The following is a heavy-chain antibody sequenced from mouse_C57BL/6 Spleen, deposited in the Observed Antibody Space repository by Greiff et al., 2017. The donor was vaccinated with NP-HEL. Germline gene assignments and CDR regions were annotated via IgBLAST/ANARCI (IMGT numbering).Heavy chain of an antibody. CDR1: GFTFSSYA. CDR3: TRRGDYDTWFAY. V-gene: IGHV5S21*01. CDR2: ISSGGDYI. J-gene: IGHJ3*01. D-gene: IGHD2-4*01. Sequence: EVQLQQSGEGLVKPGGSLKLSCAASGFTFSSYAMSWVRQTPEKRLEWVAYISSGGDYIYYADTVKGRFTISRDNARNTLYLQMSSLKSEDTAMYYCTRRGDYDTWFAYWGQGTLVTVSA.